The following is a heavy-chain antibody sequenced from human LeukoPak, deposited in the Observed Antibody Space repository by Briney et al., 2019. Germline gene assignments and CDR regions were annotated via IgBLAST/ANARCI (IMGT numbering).Heavy chain of an antibody. CDR1: RFTFSSYS. Sequence: GGSLRLSCAASRFTFSSYSMSWVRQAPGEGPEWVSSIGGSGGSTYYGDSVKGRFTISRDNSKNMLYLQMNSLRAEDTAVYYCMRGLRTQWLAFDSWGQGTLVTVSS. D-gene: IGHD6-19*01. CDR3: MRGLRTQWLAFDS. CDR2: IGGSGGST. V-gene: IGHV3-23*01. J-gene: IGHJ4*02.